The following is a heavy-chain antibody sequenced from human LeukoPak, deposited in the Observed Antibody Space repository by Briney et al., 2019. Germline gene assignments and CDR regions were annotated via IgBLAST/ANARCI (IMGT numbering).Heavy chain of an antibody. CDR3: SKRLDY. CDR1: GFSFSGFW. Sequence: GGSLRLSYAASGFSFSGFWMDWVRQAPGKGMEWVANINEDGSQKYYTDSVKGRFTISRDNARNSLYLYMNNLRADDTAIYYCSKRLDYLGQGALVTVSS. CDR2: INEDGSQK. J-gene: IGHJ4*02. V-gene: IGHV3-7*01.